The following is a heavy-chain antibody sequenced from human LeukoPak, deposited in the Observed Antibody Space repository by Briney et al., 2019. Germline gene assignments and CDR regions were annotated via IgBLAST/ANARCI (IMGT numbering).Heavy chain of an antibody. CDR2: IYHSGST. V-gene: IGHV4-38-2*01. J-gene: IGHJ3*02. CDR1: GYSISSGYY. Sequence: SETLSLTCAVSGYSISSGYYWGWIRQPPGKGLEWIGSIYHSGSTYYNPSLKSRVTISVDTSKNQFSLKLSSVTAADTAVYYCARGIRVGYCGGDCYSRDAFDIWGQGTMVTVSS. D-gene: IGHD2-21*02. CDR3: ARGIRVGYCGGDCYSRDAFDI.